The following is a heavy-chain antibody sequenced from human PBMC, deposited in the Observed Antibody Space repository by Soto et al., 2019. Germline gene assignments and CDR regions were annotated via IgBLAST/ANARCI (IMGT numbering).Heavy chain of an antibody. CDR3: ARDPPGSGYDFPYGMDV. J-gene: IGHJ6*02. Sequence: QVQLQESGPGLVKPSQTLSLTCTVSGGSISSGDYYWSWIRQPPGKGLEWIGYIYYSGSTYYNPSLKSRVTISVDTSKNQFSLKLSSVTAADTAVYYCARDPPGSGYDFPYGMDVWGQGTTVTVSS. V-gene: IGHV4-30-4*01. CDR2: IYYSGST. D-gene: IGHD5-12*01. CDR1: GGSISSGDYY.